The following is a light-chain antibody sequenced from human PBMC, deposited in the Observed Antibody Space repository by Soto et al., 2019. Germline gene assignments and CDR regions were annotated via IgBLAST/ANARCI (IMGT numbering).Light chain of an antibody. CDR1: QSVSNRY. V-gene: IGKV3-20*01. CDR3: YQYDSSPWT. CDR2: DAS. Sequence: EIVLTQSPATLSLSPGERATLSYRASQSVSNRYLAWYQQKPGQAPRLLIYDASSRATGIPDRFSGSGSGTDFTLTISRLEPEDFAVYFCYQYDSSPWTFGQGTKVDIK. J-gene: IGKJ1*01.